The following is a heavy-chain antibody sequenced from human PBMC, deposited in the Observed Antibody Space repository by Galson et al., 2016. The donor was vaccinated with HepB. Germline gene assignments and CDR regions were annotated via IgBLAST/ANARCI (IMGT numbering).Heavy chain of an antibody. J-gene: IGHJ4*02. V-gene: IGHV5-51*01. Sequence: QSGAEVKKPGESLKISCKDSGYTFTNYWIGWVRQMPRKGLEWMGMIYPGDSDFRYSPSFQGQVTISAVESISTAYLQWSSLKASDTAMYYCARLDSSGVYSDYWGQGTLVTVSS. D-gene: IGHD3-22*01. CDR2: IYPGDSDF. CDR3: ARLDSSGVYSDY. CDR1: GYTFTNYW.